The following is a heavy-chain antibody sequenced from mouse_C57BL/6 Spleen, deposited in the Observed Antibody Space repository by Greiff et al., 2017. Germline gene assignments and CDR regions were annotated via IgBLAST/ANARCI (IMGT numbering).Heavy chain of an antibody. J-gene: IGHJ3*01. CDR2: ISSGSSTI. CDR1: GFTFSDYG. Sequence: EVMLVASGGGLVKPGGSLKLSCAASGFTFSDYGMHWVRQAPEKGLEWVAYISSGSSTIYYADTVKGRFTISRDNAKNTLFLQMTSLRSEDTAMYYCARGVIYYGNPAWFAYWGQGTLVTVSA. D-gene: IGHD2-1*01. CDR3: ARGVIYYGNPAWFAY. V-gene: IGHV5-17*01.